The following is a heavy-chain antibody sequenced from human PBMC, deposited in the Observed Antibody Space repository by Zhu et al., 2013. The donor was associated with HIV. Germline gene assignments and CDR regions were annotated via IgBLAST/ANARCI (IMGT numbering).Heavy chain of an antibody. CDR2: IIPIFDTA. D-gene: IGHD3-22*01. CDR3: ARDHNSGYYSYFDY. V-gene: IGHV1-69*01. J-gene: IGHJ4*02. Sequence: QVQLVQSGAEVKKPGSSVMVSCKASEHFSNYGINWVRQAPGQGLEWMGGIIPIFDTANYAQKFQGRVTITADESTSTAYMELSSLRSEDTAVYYCARDHNSGYYSYFDYWGQGTLVTVSS. CDR1: EHFSNYG.